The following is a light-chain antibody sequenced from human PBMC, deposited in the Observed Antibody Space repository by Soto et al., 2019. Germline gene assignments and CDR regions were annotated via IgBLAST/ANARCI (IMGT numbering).Light chain of an antibody. J-gene: IGKJ4*01. CDR3: RQRHRNIQERT. CDR2: ASS. V-gene: IGKV1-39*01. CDR1: QSVSNH. Sequence: DIQMTQSPSSLSASVGDRVTITCRASQSVSNHLNWYEQKPGKAPKLLIYASSSLQSGVPSRFSGSGSGSDFTLTISSLQPEDFATYYCRQRHRNIQERTFGGGTKVEIK.